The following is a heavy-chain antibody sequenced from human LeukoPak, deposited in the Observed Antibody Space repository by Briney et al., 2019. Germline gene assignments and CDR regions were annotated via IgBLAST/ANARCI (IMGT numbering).Heavy chain of an antibody. J-gene: IGHJ6*02. CDR1: GFTFSSYS. D-gene: IGHD3-9*01. CDR2: ISSSSSTI. CDR3: ARAYLARISTGYYPHNYYYYGMDV. V-gene: IGHV3-48*01. Sequence: GGSLRLSCAASGFTFSSYSMNWVRQAPGKGMEWVSYISSSSSTIYYADSVKGRFTISRDNAKNSLYLQMNSLRAEDTAVYYCARAYLARISTGYYPHNYYYYGMDVWGQGTTVTVSS.